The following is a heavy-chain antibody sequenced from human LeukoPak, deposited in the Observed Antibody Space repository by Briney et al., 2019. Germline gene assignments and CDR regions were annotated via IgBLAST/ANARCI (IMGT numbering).Heavy chain of an antibody. CDR2: IKHSGSN. J-gene: IGHJ1*01. CDR3: SSPEALVATNSSYLH. V-gene: IGHV4-34*01. CDR1: GGSFSGNY. D-gene: IGHD1-26*01. Sequence: SETLSLTCAVYGGSFSGNYWSWIRQAPGNGLEWIGEIKHSGSNNYNLSLMSRVIISFHTSTNHLSLILSSVPSADTAVYYCSSPEALVATNSSYLHWGQGTL.